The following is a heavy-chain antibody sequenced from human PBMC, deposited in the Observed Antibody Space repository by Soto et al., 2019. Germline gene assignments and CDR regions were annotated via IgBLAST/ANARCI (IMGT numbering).Heavy chain of an antibody. J-gene: IGHJ3*02. V-gene: IGHV1-18*01. CDR2: ISAYNGNT. CDR1: GYTFTSYG. D-gene: IGHD2-2*01. Sequence: ASGKVSCKASGYTFTSYGISGVRQAPGQGLEWMGWISAYNGNTNYAQKLQGRVTMTTDTSTSTAYMELRSLRSADTAVYYCARDGVVPAAMWAFDISGQGTMVTVSS. CDR3: ARDGVVPAAMWAFDI.